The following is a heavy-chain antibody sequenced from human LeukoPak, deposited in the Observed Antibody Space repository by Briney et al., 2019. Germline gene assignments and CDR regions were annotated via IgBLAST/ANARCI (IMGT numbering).Heavy chain of an antibody. CDR3: AKDIGRHPYGDYFDY. J-gene: IGHJ4*02. V-gene: IGHV3-30*02. CDR1: GFTFSNYG. Sequence: GGSLRLSCAASGFTFSNYGMHWVRQAPGKGLEWVAFIRFEGSEKYYADSVKGRFTISRDNSKNSLYLQMNSLRPEDTALYYCAKDIGRHPYGDYFDYWGQGTLVTVSS. CDR2: IRFEGSEK. D-gene: IGHD4-17*01.